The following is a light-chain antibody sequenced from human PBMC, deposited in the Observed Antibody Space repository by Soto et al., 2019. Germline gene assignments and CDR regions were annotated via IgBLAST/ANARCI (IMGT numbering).Light chain of an antibody. Sequence: DIVLTQSPGALSLSPGGRATLSCRASQSISSTFLAWYQQRTGQAPRLLIYGASNRATGIPDRFSGSGSCTDFSPIISSLEPDDVSVSYCQQFDTSPLCTFGQGTKVEIK. CDR3: QQFDTSPLCT. CDR1: QSISSTF. CDR2: GAS. V-gene: IGKV3-20*01. J-gene: IGKJ1*01.